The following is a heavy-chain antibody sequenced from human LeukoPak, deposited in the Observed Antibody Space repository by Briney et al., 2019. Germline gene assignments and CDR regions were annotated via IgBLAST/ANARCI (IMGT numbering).Heavy chain of an antibody. CDR3: AKGRDKYQLLSKNWFDP. Sequence: GRSLRLSCAASGFTFDDYAMHWVRQAPGKGLEWVSGISWNRGSIGYADSVKGRFTISRDNAKNSLYLQMNSLRAEDTALYYCAKGRDKYQLLSKNWFDPWGQGTLVTVSS. J-gene: IGHJ5*02. CDR1: GFTFDDYA. D-gene: IGHD2-2*01. CDR2: ISWNRGSI. V-gene: IGHV3-9*01.